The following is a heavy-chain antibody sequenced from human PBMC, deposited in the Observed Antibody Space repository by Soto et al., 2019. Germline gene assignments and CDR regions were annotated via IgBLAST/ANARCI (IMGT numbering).Heavy chain of an antibody. D-gene: IGHD3-3*02. CDR1: GFTFTSSA. J-gene: IGHJ6*02. Sequence: QMQLVQSGPEVKKPGTSVKVSCKASGFTFTSSAVQWVRQARGQRLEWIGWIVVGSGNTNYAQKFQERVTITRDMSTSTAYMELSSLRSEDTAVYYCAAETNISGNYYGMDVWGQGTTVTVSS. V-gene: IGHV1-58*01. CDR3: AAETNISGNYYGMDV. CDR2: IVVGSGNT.